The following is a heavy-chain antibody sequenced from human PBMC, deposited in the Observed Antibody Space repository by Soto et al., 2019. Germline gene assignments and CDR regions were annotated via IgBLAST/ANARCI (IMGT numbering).Heavy chain of an antibody. J-gene: IGHJ4*02. CDR1: GFTFSTYA. Sequence: EVQLLESGGGLVQPGGSLRLSCAASGFTFSTYAMSWVRQAPGKGLEWVSAISGSGGNTYYADSVKGRFTISRDKSKNTLYLQMNSLRAEDTAVYYCAKNWATNFSPTSHWGQGTLVTVSS. V-gene: IGHV3-23*01. CDR3: AKNWATNFSPTSH. CDR2: ISGSGGNT. D-gene: IGHD1-26*01.